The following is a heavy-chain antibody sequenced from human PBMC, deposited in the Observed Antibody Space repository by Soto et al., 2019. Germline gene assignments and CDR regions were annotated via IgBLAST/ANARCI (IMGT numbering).Heavy chain of an antibody. Sequence: QVQLVESGGGLVKPGGSLRLCCAASGFTFSDYSMSWIRQAPGKGLEWVSYISSSGSTIYYADSVKGRFTISRDNAKNSLYLQMNSLRAEDTAVYYCARDWNSSPSGYYYYYYMDVWGKGTTVTVSS. J-gene: IGHJ6*03. CDR1: GFTFSDYS. CDR2: ISSSGSTI. D-gene: IGHD6-6*01. CDR3: ARDWNSSPSGYYYYYYMDV. V-gene: IGHV3-11*01.